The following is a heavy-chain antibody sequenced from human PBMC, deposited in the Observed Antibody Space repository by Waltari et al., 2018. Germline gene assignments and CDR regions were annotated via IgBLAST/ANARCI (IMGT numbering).Heavy chain of an antibody. D-gene: IGHD6-19*01. V-gene: IGHV4-59*11. CDR3: ARGGGGWSDY. CDR1: GGSISSHY. CDR2: IYYSGST. Sequence: QVQLQESGPGLVKPSETLSLTCTVSGGSISSHYWGWIRQPPGKGLEWIGYIYYSGSTNYNPSLKSRVTISVDTSKNQFSLKLSSVTAADTAVYYCARGGGGWSDYWGQGTLVTVSS. J-gene: IGHJ4*02.